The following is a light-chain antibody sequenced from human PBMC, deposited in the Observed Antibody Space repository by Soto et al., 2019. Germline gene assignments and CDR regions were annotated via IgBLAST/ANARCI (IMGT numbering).Light chain of an antibody. V-gene: IGKV2-28*01. CDR1: QSVLNSDGYNR. CDR3: MQALQTPWT. Sequence: DIVMTQSPLSLPVTPGEAASISCRSSQSVLNSDGYNRMGWDLQKPGPSPKLLINCGSNRASGVPDQFSGSGSGTDFTLTISRVEAEDVGVYYCMQALQTPWTFGQGSKVEI. J-gene: IGKJ1*01. CDR2: CGS.